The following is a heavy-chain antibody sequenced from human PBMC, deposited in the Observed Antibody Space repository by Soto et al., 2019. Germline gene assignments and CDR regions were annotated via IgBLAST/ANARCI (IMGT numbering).Heavy chain of an antibody. J-gene: IGHJ4*02. Sequence: SETLSLTCTFSCGSISSGDYYWSWIRQPPGKGLEWIGYIYYSGSTYYNPSLKSRVTISVDTSKNQFSLKLSSVTAADTAVYYCAREKAAAGHFDYWGQGTLVTVSS. CDR1: CGSISSGDYY. CDR3: AREKAAAGHFDY. D-gene: IGHD6-13*01. V-gene: IGHV4-30-4*01. CDR2: IYYSGST.